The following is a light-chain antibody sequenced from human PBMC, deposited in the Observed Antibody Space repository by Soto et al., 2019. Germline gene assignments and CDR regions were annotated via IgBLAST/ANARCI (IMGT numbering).Light chain of an antibody. CDR2: TNS. CDR1: SSNIGSNF. J-gene: IGLJ1*01. CDR3: AVWDDSLHGYV. Sequence: VLTQPPSASGTPGQRLTIACSGTSSNIGSNFVNWYRQLPGTAPKLLVHTNSQRPSGVPDRFSGSKSGTSASLAISGLQSDDEADYFCAVWDDSLHGYVFATGTKVTVL. V-gene: IGLV1-44*01.